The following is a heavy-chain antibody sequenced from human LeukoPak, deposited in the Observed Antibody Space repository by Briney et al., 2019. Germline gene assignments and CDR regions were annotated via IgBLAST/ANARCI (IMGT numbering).Heavy chain of an antibody. D-gene: IGHD1-26*01. V-gene: IGHV4-61*01. Sequence: TSQTLSLTCTVSGGSVNSGSYYWNWIRQPPGKGLEWIGYIYYSGSTNYNPSLKSRVTISVDTSKNQFSLKLSSVTAADTAVYYCARAAYSGSYHSDYWGQETLVTVSS. CDR2: IYYSGST. CDR1: GGSVNSGSYY. J-gene: IGHJ4*02. CDR3: ARAAYSGSYHSDY.